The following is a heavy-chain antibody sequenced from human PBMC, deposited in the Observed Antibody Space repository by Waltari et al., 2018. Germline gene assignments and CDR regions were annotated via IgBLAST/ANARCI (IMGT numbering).Heavy chain of an antibody. J-gene: IGHJ3*02. Sequence: QVQLQESGPGLVKPSQTLSLTCPVSGGSISSGGSYWHLIRQHPGKGLEWIGYIYYSGSTYYNPSLKSLVTISVDTSKNQFSLKLSSVTAADTAVYYCARGGGYRRDRRAFDIWGQGTMVTVSS. CDR2: IYYSGST. V-gene: IGHV4-31*01. CDR3: ARGGGYRRDRRAFDI. D-gene: IGHD3-16*02. CDR1: GGSISSGGSY.